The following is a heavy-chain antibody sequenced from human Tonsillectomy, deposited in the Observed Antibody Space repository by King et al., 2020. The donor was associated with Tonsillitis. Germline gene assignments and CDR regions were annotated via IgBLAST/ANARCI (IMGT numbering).Heavy chain of an antibody. V-gene: IGHV1-69*01. Sequence: VQLVQSGAEVKKPGSSVKVSCKASGGTFSSYAISWVRQAPGQGVEWMGGVIPIFGSANYATKFQGRVTITADESTSTAYMELSSLRSEDTAVYYCARAKEHDGIAPLGYWGQGTLVTVSS. CDR1: GGTFSSYA. CDR2: VIPIFGSA. D-gene: IGHD6-6*01. J-gene: IGHJ4*02. CDR3: ARAKEHDGIAPLGY.